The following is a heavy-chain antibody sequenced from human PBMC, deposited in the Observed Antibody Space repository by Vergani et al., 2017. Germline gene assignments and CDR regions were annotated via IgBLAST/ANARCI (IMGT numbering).Heavy chain of an antibody. CDR1: GFPFNSYW. CDR3: ARARCIETCYMSNWLDS. V-gene: IGHV3-74*03. J-gene: IGHJ5*01. Sequence: DVHLAESGGGFFQPGGSLRLPCSASGFPFNSYWMHCVRQVPGKGLLWVSRIKSDGRITAYADSVKGRFTISRDNAQNTLYLQMNSLRVEDTGVYYCARARCIETCYMSNWLDSWGQGTLVTVSS. D-gene: IGHD3-9*01. CDR2: IKSDGRIT.